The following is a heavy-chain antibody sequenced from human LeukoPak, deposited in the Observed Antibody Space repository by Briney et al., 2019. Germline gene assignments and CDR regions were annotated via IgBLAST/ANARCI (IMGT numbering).Heavy chain of an antibody. CDR3: AKNGDRGAYCSGGTCYPYYYYYMDV. D-gene: IGHD2-15*01. J-gene: IGHJ6*03. V-gene: IGHV3-48*03. CDR1: GFTFSSYE. Sequence: GGSLRLSCAASGFTFSSYEMNWVRQAPGKGLDWVSYISSSGSTIYYADSVKGRFTISRDNAKNSLYLQMNSLRAEDTAIYYCAKNGDRGAYCSGGTCYPYYYYYMDVWGEGTTVTISS. CDR2: ISSSGSTI.